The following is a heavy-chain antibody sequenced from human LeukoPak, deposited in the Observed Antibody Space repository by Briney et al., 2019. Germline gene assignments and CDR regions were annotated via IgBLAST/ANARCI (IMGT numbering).Heavy chain of an antibody. Sequence: GGSLRLSCAASGFTFSSYAMSWVRQAPGKGLEWVSVISGNGASTYYADSVKGRFTISRDNSKNTLYLQMNSLRAEDTAVYYCARGPYDSSGYYFDYWGQGTLVTVSS. J-gene: IGHJ4*02. V-gene: IGHV3-23*01. CDR2: ISGNGAST. CDR1: GFTFSSYA. CDR3: ARGPYDSSGYYFDY. D-gene: IGHD3-22*01.